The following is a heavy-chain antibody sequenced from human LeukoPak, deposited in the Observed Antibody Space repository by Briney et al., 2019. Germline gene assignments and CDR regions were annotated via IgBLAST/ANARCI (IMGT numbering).Heavy chain of an antibody. CDR3: ASGTYWYFDL. V-gene: IGHV4-34*01. CDR2: INHSGST. Sequence: SETLSLTCAVYGGSFSGYYWSWIRQPPGKGLEWIGEINHSGSTNYNPSLKSRVTISVDTSKNQFSLKLSSVTAADTAVYYCASGTYWYFDLWGRGTLVTVSS. D-gene: IGHD1-26*01. J-gene: IGHJ2*01. CDR1: GGSFSGYY.